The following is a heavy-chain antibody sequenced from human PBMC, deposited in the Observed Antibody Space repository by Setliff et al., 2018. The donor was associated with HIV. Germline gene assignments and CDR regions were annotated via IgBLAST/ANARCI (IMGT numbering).Heavy chain of an antibody. CDR3: ARLSPQYSGYDSGAFGY. CDR2: IYYGGST. D-gene: IGHD5-12*01. J-gene: IGHJ4*02. Sequence: ETLSLTCTVYGASISNSNSYWGWIRQPPGKRLEWLGSIYYGGSTSYNPSLSSRLTISVDTSKNQFSLKLSSVTAADTAVYYCARLSPQYSGYDSGAFGYWGQGTLVTSPQ. V-gene: IGHV4-39*01. CDR1: GASISNSNSY.